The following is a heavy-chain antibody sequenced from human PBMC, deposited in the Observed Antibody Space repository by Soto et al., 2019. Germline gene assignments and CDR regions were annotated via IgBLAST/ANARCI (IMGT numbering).Heavy chain of an antibody. J-gene: IGHJ4*02. Sequence: QVQLVESGGGVVQPGTSLRLSCAASGFTFSSQNMHWVRQAPGKGPEWVGVISYDGSKKYFADSVKGRFTISRDNSQNMLYLQVSSLRAEEPAIYYCARLWYEGNPDDYWGQGTLGTVS. V-gene: IGHV3-30-3*01. CDR2: ISYDGSKK. D-gene: IGHD6-13*01. CDR3: ARLWYEGNPDDY. CDR1: GFTFSSQN.